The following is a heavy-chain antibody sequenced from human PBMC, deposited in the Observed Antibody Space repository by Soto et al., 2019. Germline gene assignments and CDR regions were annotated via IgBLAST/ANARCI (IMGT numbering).Heavy chain of an antibody. J-gene: IGHJ4*02. CDR3: ARELRGYDTLDY. V-gene: IGHV3-21*01. D-gene: IGHD5-18*01. CDR1: GFTFSSYS. CDR2: ISSSSSYI. Sequence: GGSLRLSCAASGFTFSSYSMNWVRQAPGKGLEWVSSISSSSSYIYYADSVKGRFTISRDNAKNSLYLQMNSLRAEDTAVYYCARELRGYDTLDYWGKGTLVPVSS.